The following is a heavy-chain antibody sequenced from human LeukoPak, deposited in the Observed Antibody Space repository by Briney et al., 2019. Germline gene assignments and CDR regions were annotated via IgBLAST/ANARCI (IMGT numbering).Heavy chain of an antibody. CDR3: ARGAPSKTQYYYGSGSYVYYYYMDV. CDR2: MNPNSGNT. J-gene: IGHJ6*03. V-gene: IGHV1-8*01. CDR1: GYTFTSYD. Sequence: ASVKVSCKASGYTFTSYDFNWVRQATGPGLEWMGWMNPNSGNTGYAQKFPGRVTMTRNNSRSTAYMELSSLRSEDTAVYYCARGAPSKTQYYYGSGSYVYYYYMDVWGKGTTVTISS. D-gene: IGHD3-10*01.